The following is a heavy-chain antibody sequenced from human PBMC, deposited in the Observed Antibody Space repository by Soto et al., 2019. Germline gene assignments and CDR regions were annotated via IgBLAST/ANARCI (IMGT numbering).Heavy chain of an antibody. CDR2: IIPILGIA. J-gene: IGHJ4*02. CDR1: GGTLSSYT. V-gene: IGHV1-69*02. Sequence: GASVKVSCKASGGTLSSYTISWVRQAPGQGLEWMGRIIPILGIANYAQKFQGRVTITADKSTSTAYMELSSLRSEDTAVYYCARVGTIFGVVTHYYFDYWGQGTLVTVSS. D-gene: IGHD3-3*01. CDR3: ARVGTIFGVVTHYYFDY.